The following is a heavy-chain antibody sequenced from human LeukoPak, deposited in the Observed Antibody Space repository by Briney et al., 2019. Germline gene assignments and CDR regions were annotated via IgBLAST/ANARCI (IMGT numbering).Heavy chain of an antibody. Sequence: GGSLRLSCAASGFTFSSYSMSWVRQAPGKGLEWVSSISSSSSYIYYADSVKGRFTISRDNAKNSLYLQMNSLRAEDTAVYYCARGASSHRSYYDILTGYRDAFDIWGQGTMVTVSS. CDR3: ARGASSHRSYYDILTGYRDAFDI. CDR1: GFTFSSYS. CDR2: ISSSSSYI. V-gene: IGHV3-21*01. D-gene: IGHD3-9*01. J-gene: IGHJ3*02.